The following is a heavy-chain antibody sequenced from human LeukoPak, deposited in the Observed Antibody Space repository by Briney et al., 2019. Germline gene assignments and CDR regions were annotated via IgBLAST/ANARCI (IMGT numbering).Heavy chain of an antibody. J-gene: IGHJ5*01. V-gene: IGHV3-23*01. CDR1: GFTFSSCS. Sequence: GGSLRLSCAASGFTFSSCSMSWVRQAPGKGLEWISAIPSSSENTYYTDSVKGRFIISRDNSKNALYLQMNSLRADDTALYYCAKHLVRGVIGSWGQGILVTVSS. CDR3: AKHLVRGVIGS. CDR2: IPSSSENT. D-gene: IGHD3-10*01.